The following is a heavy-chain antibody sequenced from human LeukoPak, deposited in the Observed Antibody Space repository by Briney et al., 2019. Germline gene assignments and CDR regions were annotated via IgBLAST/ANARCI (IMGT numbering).Heavy chain of an antibody. D-gene: IGHD3-10*01. CDR1: GFSLRAYD. V-gene: IGHV3-23*01. CDR2: INGGGDIM. CDR3: AMRDRGYGLDI. Sequence: GGSLRLSCAASGFSLRAYDLIWVRQAPGKGLDWVSIINGGGDIMMYEDSVQGRFTISRDNSKNTFYLQMNSMRVEDTDVYYCAMRDRGYGLDIWGQGTMATVSS. J-gene: IGHJ3*02.